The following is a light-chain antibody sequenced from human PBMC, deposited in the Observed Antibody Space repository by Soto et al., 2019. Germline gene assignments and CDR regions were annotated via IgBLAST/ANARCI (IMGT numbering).Light chain of an antibody. Sequence: IVLTQSPGTLSLSPGERVTLSCRASQTVTSFYLAWYQQKPDQAPRLLIYGASFRATGIPDRFSGSGSGTDFTLTISRLEPEDFAVYYCQQYDSSPFTFGQGTKLEIK. V-gene: IGKV3-20*01. CDR1: QTVTSFY. J-gene: IGKJ2*01. CDR3: QQYDSSPFT. CDR2: GAS.